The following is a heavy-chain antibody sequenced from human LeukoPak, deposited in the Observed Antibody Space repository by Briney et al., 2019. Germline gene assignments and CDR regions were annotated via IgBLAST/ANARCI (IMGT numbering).Heavy chain of an antibody. V-gene: IGHV4-59*01. CDR1: GGSISSYY. CDR2: IYYSGST. CDR3: ARVTGAYCGGDCYPIYYYYMDV. J-gene: IGHJ6*03. Sequence: PSETLSLTCTVSGGSISSYYWSWIRQPPGKGLEWIGYIYYSGSTNYNPSLKSRVTISVDTSKNQFSLKLSSVTAADTAVYYCARVTGAYCGGDCYPIYYYYMDVWGKGTTVTISS. D-gene: IGHD2-21*02.